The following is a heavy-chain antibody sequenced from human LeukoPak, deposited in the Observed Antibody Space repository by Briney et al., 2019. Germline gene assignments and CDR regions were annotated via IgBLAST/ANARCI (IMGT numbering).Heavy chain of an antibody. Sequence: PSETLSLTCTVSRGSISSSSYYWAWIRQPPGKGLEWIGMIYHSGSTYYNPSLKSRVTISVDTSKNQFSLKLSSVTAADTAVCYCARQVCSSISCYVDYWGQRTLVTVSS. J-gene: IGHJ4*02. D-gene: IGHD2-2*01. CDR1: RGSISSSSYY. CDR3: ARQVCSSISCYVDY. CDR2: IYHSGST. V-gene: IGHV4-39*01.